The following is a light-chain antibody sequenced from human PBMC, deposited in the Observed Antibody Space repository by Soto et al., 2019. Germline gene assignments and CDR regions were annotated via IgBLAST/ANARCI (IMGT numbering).Light chain of an antibody. V-gene: IGKV3-20*01. J-gene: IGKJ4*01. CDR2: GAS. CDR1: QSVDSKF. Sequence: EVVLTESPGTLSLSPGERATLSCRASQSVDSKFLAWYQQKPGQAPRLLIYGASTRATGVPDRFSGSGSERDFTLTISRLEPEDFAVYFCQRYDSSLFTFGGGTKVDIK. CDR3: QRYDSSLFT.